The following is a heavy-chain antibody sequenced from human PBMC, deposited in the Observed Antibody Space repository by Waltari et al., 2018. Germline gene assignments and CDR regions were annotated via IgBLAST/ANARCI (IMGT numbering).Heavy chain of an antibody. V-gene: IGHV1-2*02. Sequence: QVQLVQSGTEVKKPGASVKVSCQASGYSFTDYPLPWVRQTPGQGLEWRGWINPKNGDTSYAQNFLGRGTMTRDTSINTVYMDLRGLRSDDTAVLYCARDPGPIVGAPDYWGQGTLVTVSS. CDR1: GYSFTDYP. CDR3: ARDPGPIVGAPDY. D-gene: IGHD1-26*01. J-gene: IGHJ4*02. CDR2: INPKNGDT.